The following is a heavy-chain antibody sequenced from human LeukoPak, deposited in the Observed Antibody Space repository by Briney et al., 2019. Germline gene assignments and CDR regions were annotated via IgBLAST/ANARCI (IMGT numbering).Heavy chain of an antibody. J-gene: IGHJ5*02. CDR1: GFTFSSYA. D-gene: IGHD4-23*01. CDR3: ARDIVRWQRGFDP. CDR2: INAGGDST. Sequence: PGGSLRLSCAASGFTFSSYAMSWVRQAPGKGLEWVSSINAGGDSTYSADSVTGRFTTSRDNSKNTLYLQMNSLRAEDTAVYHCARDIVRWQRGFDPSGQGTLVTVFS. V-gene: IGHV3-23*01.